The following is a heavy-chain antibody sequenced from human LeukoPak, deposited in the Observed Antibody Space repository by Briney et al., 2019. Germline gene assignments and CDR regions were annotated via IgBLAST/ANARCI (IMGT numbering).Heavy chain of an antibody. CDR3: AKIMAAAGMLGKDY. CDR2: IYSGGST. V-gene: IGHV3-66*01. Sequence: PSETLSLTCTVSGGSISSYYWSWVRQAPGKGLEWVSVIYSGGSTYYADSVKGRFTISRDNSKNTLYLQMNSLRAEDTAVYYCAKIMAAAGMLGKDYWGQGTLVTVSS. CDR1: GGSISSYY. D-gene: IGHD6-13*01. J-gene: IGHJ4*02.